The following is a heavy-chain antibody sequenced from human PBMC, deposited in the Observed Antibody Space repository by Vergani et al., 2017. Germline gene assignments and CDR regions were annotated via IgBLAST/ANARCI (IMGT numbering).Heavy chain of an antibody. Sequence: QVQLVQSGAEVKKPGSSVKVSCKASGYTFTSYGISWVRQAPGQGLEWMGWINPNSGGTNYAQKFQGRVTMTRDTSISTAYMALSRLRSDDTAVYYCARVMRGAVGATLFDYWGQGTLVTVSS. CDR1: GYTFTSYG. V-gene: IGHV1-2*02. CDR3: ARVMRGAVGATLFDY. J-gene: IGHJ4*02. CDR2: INPNSGGT. D-gene: IGHD1-26*01.